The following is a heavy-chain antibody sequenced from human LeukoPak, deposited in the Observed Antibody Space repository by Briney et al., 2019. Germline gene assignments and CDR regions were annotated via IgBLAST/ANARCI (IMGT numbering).Heavy chain of an antibody. J-gene: IGHJ3*02. CDR2: IVVGSGNT. CDR3: AGEDYYDSSGRDFEI. Sequence: TSVKVSCKASGFTFTSSAMQWMRQARGQRLEWIGWIVVGSGNTNYAQKFQERVTITRDMSTSTAYMEQSSLRSEDTAVYYCAGEDYYDSSGRDFEIWGQGTMVTVSS. CDR1: GFTFTSSA. D-gene: IGHD3-22*01. V-gene: IGHV1-58*02.